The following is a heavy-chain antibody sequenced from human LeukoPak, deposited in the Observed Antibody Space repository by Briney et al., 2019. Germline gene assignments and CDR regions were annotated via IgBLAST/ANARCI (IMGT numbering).Heavy chain of an antibody. CDR1: GFTFSSYA. D-gene: IGHD3-10*01. J-gene: IGHJ4*02. CDR2: VSSNGGST. Sequence: GGSLRLSCSAPGFTFSSYAMHWVRQAPGKGLEYVSAVSSNGGSTYYADSVKGRFTISRDNSKNTLYLQMSSLRAEDTAVYYCLKGLTYYYGSGSYPFDYWGPGTLVTVSS. V-gene: IGHV3-64D*06. CDR3: LKGLTYYYGSGSYPFDY.